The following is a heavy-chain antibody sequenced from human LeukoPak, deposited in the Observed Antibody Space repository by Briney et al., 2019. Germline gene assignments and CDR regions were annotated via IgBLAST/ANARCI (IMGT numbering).Heavy chain of an antibody. CDR3: ARVDVGYSSGRYLYYFDY. Sequence: GGYLRLSCAASGFTFSDYYMSWIRQAPGKGLEWCSYISSSGSTIYYADSVKGRFTISRDNAKNSLYLQRNSVRAEDTAVYYCARVDVGYSSGRYLYYFDYWGQGNLFTVSS. D-gene: IGHD6-19*01. V-gene: IGHV3-11*01. J-gene: IGHJ4*02. CDR1: GFTFSDYY. CDR2: ISSSGSTI.